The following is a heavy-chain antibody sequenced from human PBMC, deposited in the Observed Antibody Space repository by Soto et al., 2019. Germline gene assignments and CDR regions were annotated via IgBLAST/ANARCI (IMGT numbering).Heavy chain of an antibody. Sequence: GASVKVSCKAPGYTFTSNYMHWVRQAPGQGLEWMGIISPNNGNTNYAQKFQGRVTMTTDTSTSTAYMELRSLRSDDTAVYYCARTYYDILTGKSFDYWGQGTLVTVSS. CDR3: ARTYYDILTGKSFDY. D-gene: IGHD3-9*01. CDR2: ISPNNGNT. V-gene: IGHV1-46*01. J-gene: IGHJ4*02. CDR1: GYTFTSNY.